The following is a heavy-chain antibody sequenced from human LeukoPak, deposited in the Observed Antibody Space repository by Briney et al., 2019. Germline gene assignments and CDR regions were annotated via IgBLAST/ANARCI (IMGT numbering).Heavy chain of an antibody. J-gene: IGHJ4*02. D-gene: IGHD6-19*01. CDR2: IYYSGST. CDR3: ARRIAVAGTGYFDY. V-gene: IGHV4-59*12. Sequence: SETLSLTCTVSGGSISSYYWSWIRQPPGKGLEWIGYIYYSGSTNYNPSLKSRVTISVDTSKNQFSLKLSSVTAADTAVYYCARRIAVAGTGYFDYWGQGTLVTVSS. CDR1: GGSISSYY.